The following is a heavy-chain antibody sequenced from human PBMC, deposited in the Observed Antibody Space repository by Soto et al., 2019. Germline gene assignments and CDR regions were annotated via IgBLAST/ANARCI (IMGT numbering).Heavy chain of an antibody. D-gene: IGHD2-15*01. CDR3: AKGYCNGGSCYRRGLEY. CDR2: ISFDGSYK. Sequence: PGGSMRLSCAASGFTVSSYGMPWVRQAPGKGLEWVAVISFDGSYKYQVDSVKGRFAISRDNSNNTLYLQMNSLRAEDTAVYYCAKGYCNGGSCYRRGLEYWGRGTLVTVSS. CDR1: GFTVSSYG. V-gene: IGHV3-30*18. J-gene: IGHJ4*02.